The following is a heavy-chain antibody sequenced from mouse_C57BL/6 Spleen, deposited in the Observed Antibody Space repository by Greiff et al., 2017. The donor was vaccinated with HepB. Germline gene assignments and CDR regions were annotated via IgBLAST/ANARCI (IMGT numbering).Heavy chain of an antibody. D-gene: IGHD1-1*01. V-gene: IGHV14-4*01. CDR1: GFNIKDDY. Sequence: EVQLQQSGAELVRPGASVKLSCTASGFNIKDDYMHWVKQRPEQGLEWIGWIDPENGDTEYASKFQGKATITADTSSNTPYLQLSSLPSEDTAVYYCTTQVVVATDYWGQGTTLTVSS. CDR2: IDPENGDT. CDR3: TTQVVVATDY. J-gene: IGHJ2*01.